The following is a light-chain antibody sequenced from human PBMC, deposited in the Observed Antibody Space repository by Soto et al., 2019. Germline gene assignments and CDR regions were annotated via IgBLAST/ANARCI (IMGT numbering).Light chain of an antibody. CDR1: QSIANY. Sequence: DIQMTQSPSSLSASVGDRVTITCRASQSIANYLNWYQQKPGKAPKLLIYAASNLQSGVPSRFSGSGSGTEFTLTISSLQPDDFATYYCQHYKMYSPWTYGQRTKVDI. J-gene: IGKJ1*01. V-gene: IGKV1-39*01. CDR2: AAS. CDR3: QHYKMYSPWT.